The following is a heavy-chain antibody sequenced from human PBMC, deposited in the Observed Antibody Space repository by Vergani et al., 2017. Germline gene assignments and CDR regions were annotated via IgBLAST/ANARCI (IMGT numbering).Heavy chain of an antibody. Sequence: QVQLQESGPGLVKPSQTLSLTCTVSGGSISSGSYYWSWIRQPAGKGLEWIGRIYTSGSTNYNPSLKSRVTMSVDTSKNQFSLKLSSVTAADTAVYYCARDARYCSSTSCYKGDYYYYYYMDVWGK. CDR3: ARDARYCSSTSCYKGDYYYYYYMDV. CDR2: IYTSGST. V-gene: IGHV4-61*02. CDR1: GGSISSGSYY. J-gene: IGHJ6*03. D-gene: IGHD2-2*02.